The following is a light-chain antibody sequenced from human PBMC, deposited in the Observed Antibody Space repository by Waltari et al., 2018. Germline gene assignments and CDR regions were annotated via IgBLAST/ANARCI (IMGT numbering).Light chain of an antibody. CDR2: GAS. J-gene: IGKJ1*01. V-gene: IGKV3-15*01. CDR3: QQYNNWPLWT. Sequence: ELVMTQSPATLSVSPGDRATLSCRASQSVSSNLAWYQQKPGQAPRLLIYGASTRATGIPARFSGSGSGTEFTLTISSLQSEDFAVYYCQQYNNWPLWTFGQGTKVEIK. CDR1: QSVSSN.